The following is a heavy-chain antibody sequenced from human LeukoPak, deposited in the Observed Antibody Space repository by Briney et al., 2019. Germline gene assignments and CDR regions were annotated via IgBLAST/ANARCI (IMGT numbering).Heavy chain of an antibody. CDR1: GFTFSTYA. Sequence: GGSLRLSCAASGFTFSTYAMSWVRQAPGKGLEWVSAISGSGGSTYYADSVKGRFTISRDNSKNTLYLQMNSLRAEDTAVYYCAKGPRSSTSLGLSDYWGQGTLVTVSS. J-gene: IGHJ4*02. CDR2: ISGSGGST. CDR3: AKGPRSSTSLGLSDY. D-gene: IGHD2-2*01. V-gene: IGHV3-23*01.